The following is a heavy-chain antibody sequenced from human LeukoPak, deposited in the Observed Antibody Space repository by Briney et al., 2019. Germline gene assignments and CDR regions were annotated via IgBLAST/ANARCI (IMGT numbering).Heavy chain of an antibody. CDR3: ARWKRIMITFGGVTPNYWFDP. V-gene: IGHV4-34*01. CDR1: GGSISGYY. D-gene: IGHD3-16*01. Sequence: PSETLSLTCTVSGGSISGYYWSWIRQPPGKGLEWIGEINHSGSANYNPSLKSRVTISVDTSKNQFSLKLSSVTAADTAVYYCARWKRIMITFGGVTPNYWFDPWGQGTLVTVSS. CDR2: INHSGSA. J-gene: IGHJ5*02.